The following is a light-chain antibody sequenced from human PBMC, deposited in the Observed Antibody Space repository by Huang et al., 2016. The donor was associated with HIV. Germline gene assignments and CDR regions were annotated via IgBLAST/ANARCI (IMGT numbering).Light chain of an antibody. V-gene: IGKV1-39*01. J-gene: IGKJ3*01. Sequence: DIQMTQSPSSLSASVGDRVTITCRASQTIITYLNWYQQKPGKAPNLLIYGASGLQSGVPSRFSGSGSGTDFTLTISSLQPEDFATFYCQQSYSIPFTFGPGTKVDIK. CDR2: GAS. CDR3: QQSYSIPFT. CDR1: QTIITY.